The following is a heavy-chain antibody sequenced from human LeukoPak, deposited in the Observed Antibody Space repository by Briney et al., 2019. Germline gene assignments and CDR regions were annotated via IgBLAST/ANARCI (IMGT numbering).Heavy chain of an antibody. CDR1: GFTSSDYY. V-gene: IGHV3-11*01. D-gene: IGHD4-17*01. Sequence: GGSLRLSCAASGFTSSDYYMSWIRQAPGKGLEWVSYMSNGDTTIYYADSVKGRFTISRDNAKNSLYLQMDSLRAEDTAVYYCARVGSGDYNFYFYYMDVWGKGTTVTVSS. CDR3: ARVGSGDYNFYFYYMDV. J-gene: IGHJ6*03. CDR2: MSNGDTTI.